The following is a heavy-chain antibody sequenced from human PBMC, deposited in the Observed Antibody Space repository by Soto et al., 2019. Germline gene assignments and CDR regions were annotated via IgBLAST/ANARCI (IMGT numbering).Heavy chain of an antibody. CDR2: IYYSGST. D-gene: IGHD2-2*01. CDR1: GGSISSSSYY. CDR3: ARLSYCSSTSCALDP. V-gene: IGHV4-39*01. J-gene: IGHJ5*02. Sequence: QLQLQESGPGLVKPSETLSLTCTVSGGSISSSSYYWGWIRQPPGKGLEWIGSIYYSGSTYYNPSLKSRVTMSVDTSKNQFSLKLSSVTAADTAVYYCARLSYCSSTSCALDPWGQGTLVTVSS.